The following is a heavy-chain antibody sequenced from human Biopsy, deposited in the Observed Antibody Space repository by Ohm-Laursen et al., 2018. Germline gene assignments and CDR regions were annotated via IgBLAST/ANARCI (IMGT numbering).Heavy chain of an antibody. Sequence: SLRLSCTASGFTFDDYVMYWVRQAPGKGLEWVSGISWHSGSRGYADSVKGRFTISRDNAKKLLYLQMNSLRAEDTALYYCAKDVRVKVQLDGMDVWGQGTTVTVSS. CDR2: ISWHSGSR. V-gene: IGHV3-9*01. D-gene: IGHD1-1*01. CDR3: AKDVRVKVQLDGMDV. J-gene: IGHJ6*02. CDR1: GFTFDDYV.